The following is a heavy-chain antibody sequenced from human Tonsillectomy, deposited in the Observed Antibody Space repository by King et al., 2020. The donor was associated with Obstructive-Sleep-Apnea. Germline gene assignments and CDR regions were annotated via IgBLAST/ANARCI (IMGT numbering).Heavy chain of an antibody. J-gene: IGHJ4*02. V-gene: IGHV3-33*06. CDR3: AKGHYYDSSGYYVY. D-gene: IGHD3-22*01. CDR1: GFTFSSYG. CDR2: IWYDGINK. Sequence: VQLVESGGGVVQPGRSLRLSCAASGFTFSSYGMHWVRQAPGKGLEWVAVIWYDGINKYYADSVKGRFTISRDNSKNTMYLQMNSLRAEDTAVYYCAKGHYYDSSGYYVYWGQGTLVTVSS.